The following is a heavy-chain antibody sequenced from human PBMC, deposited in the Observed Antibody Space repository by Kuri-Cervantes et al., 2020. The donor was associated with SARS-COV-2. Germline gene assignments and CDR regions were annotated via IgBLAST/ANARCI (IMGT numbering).Heavy chain of an antibody. V-gene: IGHV3-23*01. CDR2: ISGSGGST. CDR1: GFTFSSYA. D-gene: IGHD3-10*01. J-gene: IGHJ4*02. CDR3: AKYYYGSGTHYALDS. Sequence: GGSLRLSCAASGFTFSSYAMSWVRQAPGKGLEWVSAISGSGGSTYYADSVKGRFTTSRDNSRNTLYLQMNSLTAEDTAIYYCAKYYYGSGTHYALDSWGQGTPVTVSS.